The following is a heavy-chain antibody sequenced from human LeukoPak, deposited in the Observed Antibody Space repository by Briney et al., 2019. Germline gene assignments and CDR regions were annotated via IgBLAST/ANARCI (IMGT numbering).Heavy chain of an antibody. V-gene: IGHV3-23*01. CDR3: AKGPGSVVGATIPFDY. CDR1: GFTFSSYA. D-gene: IGHD1-26*01. CDR2: ISGSGGST. Sequence: GGSLRLSCAASGFTFSSYAMSWVRQAPGKGLEWVSAISGSGGSTYYADSVKGRFTISRDNSKNTLYLQMNSLRAEDTAVYYCAKGPGSVVGATIPFDYWGQGTLVTVSS. J-gene: IGHJ4*02.